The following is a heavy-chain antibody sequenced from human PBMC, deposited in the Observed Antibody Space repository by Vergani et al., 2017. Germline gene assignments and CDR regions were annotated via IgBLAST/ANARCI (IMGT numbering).Heavy chain of an antibody. Sequence: EVQLVESGGGLVQPGGSLRLSCAASGFTVSSNYMSWVRQAPGKGLEWVSVIYSGGSTYYADSVNGRFTISRDNSKNTLYLQMNSLRAEDTAVYYCASTSITMVRGAVDYWGQGTLVTVSS. V-gene: IGHV3-66*02. J-gene: IGHJ4*02. D-gene: IGHD3-10*01. CDR3: ASTSITMVRGAVDY. CDR2: IYSGGST. CDR1: GFTVSSNY.